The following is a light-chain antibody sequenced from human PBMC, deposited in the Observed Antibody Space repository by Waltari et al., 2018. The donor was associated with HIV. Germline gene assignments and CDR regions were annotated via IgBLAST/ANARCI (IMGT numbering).Light chain of an antibody. J-gene: IGLJ1*01. Sequence: SFELTQPPSLSVSPGQTANISCSGEKMGEKYVSWYQKTSGQSPVVLIFQDKRRPSGISERFSGSNSGNTATLTISGTQPIDEADYYCQAWDRTTGVFGTGTKLTVL. CDR2: QDK. V-gene: IGLV3-1*01. CDR1: KMGEKY. CDR3: QAWDRTTGV.